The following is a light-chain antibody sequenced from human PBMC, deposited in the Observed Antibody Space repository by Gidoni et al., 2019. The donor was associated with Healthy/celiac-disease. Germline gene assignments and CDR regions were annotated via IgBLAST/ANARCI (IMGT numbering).Light chain of an antibody. CDR1: SSDVGSYNL. J-gene: IGLJ2*01. CDR3: CSYAGSYVV. CDR2: EGS. V-gene: IGLV2-23*01. Sequence: QSALTQPASESGSPGQSITISCTGTSSDVGSYNLVSWYQQHPGKAPKLMIYEGSKRPSGVSNRFSGSKSGNTASLTISGLQAEDEADYYCCSYAGSYVVFGGGTKLTGL.